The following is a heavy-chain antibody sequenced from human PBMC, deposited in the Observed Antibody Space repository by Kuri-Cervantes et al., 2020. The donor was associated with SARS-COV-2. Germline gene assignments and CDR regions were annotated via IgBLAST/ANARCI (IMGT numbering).Heavy chain of an antibody. CDR1: GFTSSSYA. CDR2: ISGSGGST. Sequence: GESLKISCAASGFTSSSYAMSWVRQAPGKGLEWVSAISGSGGSTYYADSVKGRFTISRDNSKNTLYLQMNSLRAEDTAVYYCAKVVSYRYYYYMDVWGKGTTVTVSS. J-gene: IGHJ6*03. V-gene: IGHV3-23*01. D-gene: IGHD1-26*01. CDR3: AKVVSYRYYYYMDV.